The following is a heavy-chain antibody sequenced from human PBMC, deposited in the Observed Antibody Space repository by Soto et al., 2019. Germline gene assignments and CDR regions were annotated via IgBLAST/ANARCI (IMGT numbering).Heavy chain of an antibody. CDR2: ISAYNGNT. Sequence: QAPWDQPPAEWRKRVASVTGTLKDSGYTFTNCRIKWVRQAAAKGLECMGLISAYNGNTNYAQNFRVRVTITTDTSTSRAYIELRSMRSDDTAVDYCAGGGTSIDYWGQGTLVPVCS. CDR3: AGGGTSIDY. V-gene: IGHV1-18*01. J-gene: IGHJ4*02. CDR1: GYTFTNCR. D-gene: IGHD3-16*01.